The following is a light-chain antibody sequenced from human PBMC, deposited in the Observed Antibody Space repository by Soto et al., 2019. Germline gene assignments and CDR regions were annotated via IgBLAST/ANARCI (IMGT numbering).Light chain of an antibody. Sequence: DIVMTQSPDYLDVSLGERATINCKSSQRVLYSSNKKNYLAWYQQKPGQPTKLLIYCASTRESGVPDRFSGSGSGKYFALTVSSLQVEDVAVYYCQQYYSSPLTFGGGAKVEIK. CDR3: QQYYSSPLT. CDR1: QRVLYSSNKKNY. CDR2: CAS. V-gene: IGKV4-1*01. J-gene: IGKJ4*01.